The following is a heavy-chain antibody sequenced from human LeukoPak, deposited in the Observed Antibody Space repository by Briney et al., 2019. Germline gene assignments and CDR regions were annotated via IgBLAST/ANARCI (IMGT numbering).Heavy chain of an antibody. V-gene: IGHV4-30-2*01. CDR3: ASGGSRFYDSSYYFDY. CDR2: IYHSGST. Sequence: PSQTLSLTFAVSGGSISSGGYSWSWIRQPPGKGLEWIGYIYHSGSTYYNPSLKSRVTISVDRSKNQFSLKLSSVTAADTAVYYCASGGSRFYDSSYYFDYWGQGTLVTVSS. J-gene: IGHJ4*02. D-gene: IGHD3-9*01. CDR1: GGSISSGGYS.